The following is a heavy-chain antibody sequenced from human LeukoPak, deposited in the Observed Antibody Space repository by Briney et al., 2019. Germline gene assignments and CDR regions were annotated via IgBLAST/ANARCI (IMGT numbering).Heavy chain of an antibody. J-gene: IGHJ4*02. CDR2: ISGSGDST. V-gene: IGHV3-23*01. CDR3: AKEDTAGSTGSADY. CDR1: GFTFSSYA. Sequence: PGGSLRLSCAASGFTFSSYAMSWVRQAPGKGPEWVSVISGSGDSTYYAASVKGRFTISRDNSKNTLYLHMNSLRAEDTAVYFCAKEDTAGSTGSADYWGQGTLVTVSS. D-gene: IGHD2-2*01.